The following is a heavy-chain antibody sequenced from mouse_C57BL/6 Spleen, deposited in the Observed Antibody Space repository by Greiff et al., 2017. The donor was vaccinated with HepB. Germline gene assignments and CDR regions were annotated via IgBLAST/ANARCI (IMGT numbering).Heavy chain of an antibody. Sequence: EVQLVESGADLVKPGGSLKLSCAASGFTFTSYGMPWVRQTPDKRLEWVATISSGGSYTYYPARVKGRITISRDKAKNTLYLQMSRLKSEDTAIDYCASGDSNYVRFAYWGQGTLVTVSA. D-gene: IGHD2-5*01. CDR3: ASGDSNYVRFAY. CDR2: ISSGGSYT. CDR1: GFTFTSYG. J-gene: IGHJ3*01. V-gene: IGHV5-6*01.